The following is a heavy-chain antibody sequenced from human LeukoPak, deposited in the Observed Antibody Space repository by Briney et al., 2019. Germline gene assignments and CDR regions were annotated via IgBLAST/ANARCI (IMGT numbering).Heavy chain of an antibody. CDR2: IYYSGSS. Sequence: SETLSFTCTVSGGSINNGGYYWSWIRQQPGKGLEWIGYIYYSGSSYYNPSLKSRVTISVDTSKNQFSLKLSSVTAADTTVYYCARDLRGQNYYDSSGYPGGYWGQGTLVTVSS. CDR3: ARDLRGQNYYDSSGYPGGY. CDR1: GGSINNGGYY. D-gene: IGHD3-22*01. V-gene: IGHV4-30-4*01. J-gene: IGHJ4*02.